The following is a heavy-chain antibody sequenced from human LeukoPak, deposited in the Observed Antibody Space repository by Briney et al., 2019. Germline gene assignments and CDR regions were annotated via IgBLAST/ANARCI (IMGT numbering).Heavy chain of an antibody. CDR2: IHAGGST. Sequence: SETLSLTCTVSGGSISSGSYYWNWIRQPAGKGLEWIGRIHAGGSTNYNPSLKSRVTISADTSKNQFSLKLSSVTAADTAVYYCAREFRKGWDWFDPWGQGTLVTVSS. J-gene: IGHJ5*02. D-gene: IGHD1-26*01. V-gene: IGHV4-61*02. CDR1: GGSISSGSYY. CDR3: AREFRKGWDWFDP.